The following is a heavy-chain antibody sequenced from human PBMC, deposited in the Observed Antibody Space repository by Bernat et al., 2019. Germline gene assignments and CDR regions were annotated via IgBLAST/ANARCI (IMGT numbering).Heavy chain of an antibody. J-gene: IGHJ4*02. CDR1: GGSISSSSYY. CDR3: ARQPRYSPYYFDY. Sequence: QLQLQESGPGLVKPSETLSLTCTVSGGSISSSSYYWGWIRQPPGKGLEWIGSIYYSGSTYYNPSLKSRVTISVDTSKNQFSLKLSSVTAADTAVHYCARQPRYSPYYFDYWGQGTLVTVSS. D-gene: IGHD1-26*01. V-gene: IGHV4-39*01. CDR2: IYYSGST.